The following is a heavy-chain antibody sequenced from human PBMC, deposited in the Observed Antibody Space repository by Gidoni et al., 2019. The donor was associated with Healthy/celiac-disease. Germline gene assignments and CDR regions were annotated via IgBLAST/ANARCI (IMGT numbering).Heavy chain of an antibody. D-gene: IGHD3-22*01. CDR3: ARDLLYYDSSGDDDY. V-gene: IGHV3-48*02. CDR1: GFTFSRYS. J-gene: IGHJ4*02. Sequence: EVQLVESAGGLVPPGGSLRPSCAASGFTFSRYSMNWVRQAPGKGLEWVSYISSSSSTIYYADSVKGRFTISRDNAKNSLYLQMNSLRDEDTAVYYCARDLLYYDSSGDDDYWGQGTLVTVSS. CDR2: ISSSSSTI.